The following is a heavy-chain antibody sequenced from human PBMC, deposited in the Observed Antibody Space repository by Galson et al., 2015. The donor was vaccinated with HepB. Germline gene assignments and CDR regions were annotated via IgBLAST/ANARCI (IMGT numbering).Heavy chain of an antibody. Sequence: SVKVSCKASGYIFSNYGVHWVRQAPGQGFEWMGWINTKTGKPTYAQGFTGRFVFSLDTSVSTAYLQISSLQTDDTALYYCARERDIVVVPAALYSWLDSWGQGTLVTVSS. D-gene: IGHD2-2*01. CDR2: INTKTGKP. CDR3: ARERDIVVVPAALYSWLDS. CDR1: GYIFSNYG. V-gene: IGHV7-4-1*02. J-gene: IGHJ5*01.